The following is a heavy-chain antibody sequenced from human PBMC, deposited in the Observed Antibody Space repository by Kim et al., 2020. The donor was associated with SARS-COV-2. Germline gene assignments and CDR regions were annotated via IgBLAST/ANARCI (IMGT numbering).Heavy chain of an antibody. Sequence: GESLKISCKGSGYSFTSYWIGWVRQMPGKGLEWMGIIYPGDSDTRYSPSFQGQVTISADKSISTAYLQWSSLKASDTAMYYCARQAMVRGGIGYYYGMDVWGQGTTVTVSS. V-gene: IGHV5-51*01. D-gene: IGHD3-10*01. CDR2: IYPGDSDT. CDR3: ARQAMVRGGIGYYYGMDV. J-gene: IGHJ6*02. CDR1: GYSFTSYW.